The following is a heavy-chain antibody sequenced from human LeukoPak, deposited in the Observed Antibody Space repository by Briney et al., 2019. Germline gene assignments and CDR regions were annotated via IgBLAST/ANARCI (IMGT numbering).Heavy chain of an antibody. V-gene: IGHV3-30*02. CDR2: IRYDGSDK. CDR3: ATSFGATRGY. D-gene: IGHD3-10*01. Sequence: PGGSLRLSCTPSGFTFSSYGMHWVRQAPGKGLEWVAFIRYDGSDKHYADSVKGRFTISRDNSKDTLYLEMNSLGAEDTAVYYCATSFGATRGYWGQGTLVTVSS. CDR1: GFTFSSYG. J-gene: IGHJ4*02.